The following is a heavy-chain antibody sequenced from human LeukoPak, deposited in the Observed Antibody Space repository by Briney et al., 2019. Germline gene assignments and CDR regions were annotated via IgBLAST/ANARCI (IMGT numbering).Heavy chain of an antibody. CDR3: ARDLGVAVAGTYGMDV. CDR1: GGSISSYY. D-gene: IGHD6-19*01. J-gene: IGHJ6*02. Sequence: SGTLSLTCTVSGGSISSYYWSWIRQPPGKGLEWIGYIYYSGSTNYNPSLKSRVTISVDTSKNQFSLKLSSVTAADTAVYYCARDLGVAVAGTYGMDVWGQGTTVTVSS. CDR2: IYYSGST. V-gene: IGHV4-59*01.